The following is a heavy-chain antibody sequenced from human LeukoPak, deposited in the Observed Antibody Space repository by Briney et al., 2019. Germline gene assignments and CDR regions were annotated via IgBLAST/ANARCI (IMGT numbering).Heavy chain of an antibody. CDR3: AREQFTSGYFDY. V-gene: IGHV1-24*01. J-gene: IGHJ4*02. D-gene: IGHD3-16*01. Sequence: ASVKVSRKVSGYTLTELSMHWVRQAPGKGLEWMGGFDPEDGEAIYAQKFQGRVTMTRDTSISTAYMELSRLRSDDTAVYYCAREQFTSGYFDYWGQGTLVTVSS. CDR2: FDPEDGEA. CDR1: GYTLTELS.